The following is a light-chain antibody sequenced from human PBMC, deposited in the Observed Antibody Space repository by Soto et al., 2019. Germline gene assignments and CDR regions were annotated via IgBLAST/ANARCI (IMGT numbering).Light chain of an antibody. J-gene: IGKJ1*01. Sequence: EIVLTQSPGTLSLSPGERATLSCRASQSVSNNYLAWYQQKPGQAPRLLIYGASNRATGIPDRFSGSGSGTAFTLTISSMQPDDFATYYCQQYNSYSFGQGTKVDIK. V-gene: IGKV3-20*01. CDR3: QQYNSYS. CDR1: QSVSNNY. CDR2: GAS.